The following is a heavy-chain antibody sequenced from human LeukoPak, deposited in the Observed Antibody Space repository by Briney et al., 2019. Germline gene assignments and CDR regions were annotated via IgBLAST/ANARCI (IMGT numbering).Heavy chain of an antibody. J-gene: IGHJ6*04. CDR2: ISYDGSNK. CDR1: GFTFSSYA. D-gene: IGHD2/OR15-2a*01. CDR3: ARDPDPRNLDV. V-gene: IGHV3-30*04. Sequence: GGSLRLSCAASGFTFSSYAMHWVRQAPGKGLEWVAVISYDGSNKYYADSVKGRFTISRDNSKNTLYLQMNSLRAEDTAVYYCARDPDPRNLDVWGKGTTVTVSS.